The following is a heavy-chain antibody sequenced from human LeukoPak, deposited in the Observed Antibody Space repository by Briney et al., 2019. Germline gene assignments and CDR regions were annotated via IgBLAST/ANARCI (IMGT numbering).Heavy chain of an antibody. CDR1: GFTFSSYE. CDR2: INHSGST. Sequence: GSLRLSCAASGFTFSSYEMNWVRQPPGKGLEWIGEINHSGSTKYNPSLKSRLTISADTSKNQFSLKLSSVTAADTAVYYCARRVNSGSYRHWGQGTLVTVSS. V-gene: IGHV4-34*01. CDR3: ARRVNSGSYRH. J-gene: IGHJ4*02. D-gene: IGHD3-10*01.